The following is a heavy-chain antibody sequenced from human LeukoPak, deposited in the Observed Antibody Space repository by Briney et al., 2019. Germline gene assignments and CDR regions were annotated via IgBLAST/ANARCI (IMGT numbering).Heavy chain of an antibody. CDR2: ISAYNGNT. CDR1: GYTFTSYG. Sequence: ASVKVSCKASGYTFTSYGISWVRQAPGQGLERMGWISAYNGNTNYAQKLQGRVTMTTDTSTSTAYMELRSLRPDDTAVYYCASGYCSGGSCYGYYYYGMDVWGQGTTVTVSS. V-gene: IGHV1-18*01. CDR3: ASGYCSGGSCYGYYYYGMDV. D-gene: IGHD2-15*01. J-gene: IGHJ6*02.